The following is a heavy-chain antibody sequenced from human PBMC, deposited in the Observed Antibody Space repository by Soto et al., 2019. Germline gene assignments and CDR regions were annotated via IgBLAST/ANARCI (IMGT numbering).Heavy chain of an antibody. CDR2: IYYSGST. CDR3: ARRLHYESSAFYYIRSDNPESDY. J-gene: IGHJ4*02. D-gene: IGHD3-22*01. V-gene: IGHV4-39*01. CDR1: GGSISSSSYY. Sequence: SETLSLTCTVSGGSISSSSYYWGWIRQPPGKGLEWIGSIYYSGSTYYNPSLKSRVTISVSTSKNQFSLKLSSVTAADTAVFYRARRLHYESSAFYYIRSDNPESDYWGQGPRLTLSS.